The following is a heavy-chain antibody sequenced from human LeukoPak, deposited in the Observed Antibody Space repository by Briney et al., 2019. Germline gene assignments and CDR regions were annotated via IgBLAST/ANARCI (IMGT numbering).Heavy chain of an antibody. CDR2: ISGSGGST. CDR3: AKARYGAGSLCDF. V-gene: IGHV3-23*01. Sequence: GGSLRLSCAASGFTFSSYAMSWVRQAPGKGLEWVSAISGSGGSTYYADSVKGRFAISRDNSKNTLYLQMNSLRAEDTAVYYCAKARYGAGSLCDFWGQGTLVTVSS. D-gene: IGHD3-10*01. J-gene: IGHJ4*02. CDR1: GFTFSSYA.